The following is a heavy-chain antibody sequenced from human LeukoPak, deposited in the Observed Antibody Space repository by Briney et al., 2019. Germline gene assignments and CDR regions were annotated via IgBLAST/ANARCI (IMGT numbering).Heavy chain of an antibody. CDR1: GYTFTGYY. Sequence: ASVKVSCKASGYTFTGYYMHWVRQAPGQGLEWMGGIIPIFGTANYAQKFQGRVTITADKSTSTAYMELSSLRSEDTAVYYCARAYSSGWYVGYWGQGTLVTVSS. CDR3: ARAYSSGWYVGY. J-gene: IGHJ4*02. CDR2: IIPIFGTA. D-gene: IGHD6-19*01. V-gene: IGHV1-69*06.